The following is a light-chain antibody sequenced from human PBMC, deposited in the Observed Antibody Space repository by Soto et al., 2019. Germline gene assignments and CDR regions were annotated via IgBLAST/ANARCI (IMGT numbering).Light chain of an antibody. CDR2: AAS. J-gene: IGKJ4*01. V-gene: IGKV1-27*01. Sequence: DIQMTQSPSSLSASVGDRVTITCRASQGVSSFLAWYQQKPGKVPKLLIYAASTLQSGVPSRFSGGGSGTDFTLTISSLQPEDVATYYCQTYKNVPLTFGGGTKVEIK. CDR1: QGVSSF. CDR3: QTYKNVPLT.